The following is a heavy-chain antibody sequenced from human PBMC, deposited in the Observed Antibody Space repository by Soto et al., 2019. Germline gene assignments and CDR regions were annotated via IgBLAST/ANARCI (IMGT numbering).Heavy chain of an antibody. J-gene: IGHJ6*01. Sequence: EAQLVETGGGLVQPGGSLRLSCAASGLIFSDYHMDWVRQAPGKGLEWVGRIRRKANSYTTEYAASVKGRFTISRDDSKSSLYLQRNSLKSEDTAVYYCAMLGGWSGGSSGMDVWGQGTTVTVSS. D-gene: IGHD6-19*01. CDR2: IRRKANSYTT. V-gene: IGHV3-72*01. CDR3: AMLGGWSGGSSGMDV. CDR1: GLIFSDYH.